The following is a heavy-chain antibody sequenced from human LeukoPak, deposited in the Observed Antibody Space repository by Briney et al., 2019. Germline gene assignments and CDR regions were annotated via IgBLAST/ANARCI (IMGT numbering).Heavy chain of an antibody. J-gene: IGHJ4*02. Sequence: GAPLKFSCKGSRSSFTSYWIAWVRQIPGKGLEWMGIIYPADSDTRYSPSFQGQVTISADKSISTAYLQWSSLKASDTAMYYCARGLGSYFDYWGQGTLVTVSS. CDR3: ARGLGSYFDY. D-gene: IGHD6-19*01. CDR1: RSSFTSYW. CDR2: IYPADSDT. V-gene: IGHV5-51*01.